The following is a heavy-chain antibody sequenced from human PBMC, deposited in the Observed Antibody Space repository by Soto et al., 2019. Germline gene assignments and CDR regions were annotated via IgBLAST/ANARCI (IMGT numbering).Heavy chain of an antibody. CDR2: IYYSGST. CDR3: ARFYSSPWFDP. Sequence: SDTCRVADGSSCRYYSSCFRQPPGKGLEWIGYIYYSGSTNYNPSLKSRVTISVDTSKNQFSLKLSSVTAADTAVYYCARFYSSPWFDPWGQGTLVTVSS. J-gene: IGHJ5*02. CDR1: DGSSCRYY. D-gene: IGHD6-13*01. V-gene: IGHV4-59*01.